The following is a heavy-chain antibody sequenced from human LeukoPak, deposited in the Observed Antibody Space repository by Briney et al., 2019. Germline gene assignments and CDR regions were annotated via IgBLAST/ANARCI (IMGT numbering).Heavy chain of an antibody. Sequence: ASVKVSCKASGGTFSSYAISWVRQATGQGLEWMGWMNPYSGNTGYAQKFQGRVTMTRDTSINTAYLEFYSLRSEATAVYYCARGYSPTLRTTGNDYWGPGTLVTVSS. CDR2: MNPYSGNT. J-gene: IGHJ4*02. V-gene: IGHV1-8*02. CDR3: ARGYSPTLRTTGNDY. CDR1: GGTFSSYA. D-gene: IGHD1-1*01.